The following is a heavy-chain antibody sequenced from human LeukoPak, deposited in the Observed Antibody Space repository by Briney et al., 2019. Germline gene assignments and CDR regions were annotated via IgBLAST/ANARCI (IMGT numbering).Heavy chain of an antibody. D-gene: IGHD3-3*01. V-gene: IGHV3-53*01. CDR2: IYSGGST. CDR1: GFIFSTYA. J-gene: IGHJ3*02. CDR3: ARVRLDRSERYLDAFEN. Sequence: GGSLRLSCAASGFIFSTYAMSWVRQAPGKGLEWVSSIYSGGSTYYADSVKGRFTISRDNSKNTVDLQMNSLRAEDTAVYYCARVRLDRSERYLDAFENWGQGTMVTVSS.